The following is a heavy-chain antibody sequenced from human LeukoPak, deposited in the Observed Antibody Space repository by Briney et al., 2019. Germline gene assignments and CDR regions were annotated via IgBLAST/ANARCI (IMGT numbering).Heavy chain of an antibody. V-gene: IGHV3-30*02. D-gene: IGHD3-10*01. CDR1: GFTFSTYG. J-gene: IGHJ4*02. CDR2: IRYDGSYK. Sequence: GGSLRLSCAASGFTFSTYGMHWVRQAPGKGLEWVAFIRYDGSYKYYAASVMRRFTISRDITKDTLYLLWTSLRVEDTAVYYCAKDSRRTGSYSGTYPYYFDYWGQGTLVSVSS. CDR3: AKDSRRTGSYSGTYPYYFDY.